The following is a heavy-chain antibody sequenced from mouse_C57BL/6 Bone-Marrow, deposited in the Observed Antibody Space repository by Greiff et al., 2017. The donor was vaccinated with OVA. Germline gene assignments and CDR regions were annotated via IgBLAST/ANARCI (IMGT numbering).Heavy chain of an antibody. J-gene: IGHJ2*01. CDR2: VSYDGSN. CDR3: ASETSDYFDY. V-gene: IGHV3-6*01. CDR1: GYSFTSCYY. Sequence: EVKLEESGPGLVKPSPSLSLSCSVSGYSFTSCYYWNLIRQFPGNHLELMGFVSYDGSNNYNPSLKNRISVTRDTTKNQFFLKLNSVTTEDTATYYCASETSDYFDYWGQGTTLTVSS.